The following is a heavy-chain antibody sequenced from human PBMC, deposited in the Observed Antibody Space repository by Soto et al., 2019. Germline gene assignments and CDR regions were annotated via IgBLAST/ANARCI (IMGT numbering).Heavy chain of an antibody. CDR2: FDPDDGET. CDR3: ARFSDDFWSSPNNWFDP. D-gene: IGHD3-3*01. CDR1: GYTLTKLS. J-gene: IGHJ5*02. V-gene: IGHV1-24*01. Sequence: ASVKVSCKVSGYTLTKLSMHWVRQAPGKGLEWMGGFDPDDGETIYAQKFQGRVTMTEDTSTDTAYMQLSSLRSEDTAVYYCARFSDDFWSSPNNWFDPWGQGTLVTVSS.